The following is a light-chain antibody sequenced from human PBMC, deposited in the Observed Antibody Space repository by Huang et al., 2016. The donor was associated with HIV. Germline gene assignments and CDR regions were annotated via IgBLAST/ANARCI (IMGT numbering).Light chain of an antibody. Sequence: DIVMTHSPDALAVSLGERAAINCKSTQSILYTSNNKNYLAWYQQKPGQPPKLLFSWALTRESGVPDRFSGSGSETDYTLTISSLQAEDVAVYYCQQYYSIPLTFGQGTNVEIK. V-gene: IGKV4-1*01. CDR1: QSILYTSNNKNY. CDR3: QQYYSIPLT. J-gene: IGKJ1*01. CDR2: WAL.